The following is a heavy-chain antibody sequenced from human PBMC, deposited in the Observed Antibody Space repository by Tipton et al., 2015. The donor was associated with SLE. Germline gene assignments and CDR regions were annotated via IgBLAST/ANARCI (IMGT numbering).Heavy chain of an antibody. J-gene: IGHJ4*02. CDR2: IYYSGRT. CDR3: GGYSSHSFAY. V-gene: IGHV4-39*01. Sequence: TLSLTCTVSGGSISSSSYYWGWIRQPPGKGLEWIGSIYYSGRTYYNPSLKSRVTISVDTSKNQFSLKLSSVTAADTAVYYCGGYSSHSFAYWGQGTLVTVSS. CDR1: GGSISSSSYY. D-gene: IGHD6-13*01.